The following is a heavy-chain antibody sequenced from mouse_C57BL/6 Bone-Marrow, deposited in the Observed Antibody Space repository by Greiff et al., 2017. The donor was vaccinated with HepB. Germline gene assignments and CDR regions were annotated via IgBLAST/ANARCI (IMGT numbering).Heavy chain of an antibody. D-gene: IGHD2-4*01. V-gene: IGHV1-5*01. CDR3: TNDYDYDCYVMDY. CDR2: IYPGNSDT. J-gene: IGHJ4*01. Sequence: EVQLQQSGTVLARPGASVKMSCKTSGYTFTSYWMHWVKQRPGQGLEWIGAIYPGNSDTSYNQKFKGKAKLTAVTSASTAYMELSSLTNEDSAVYYCTNDYDYDCYVMDYWGQGTAVTVSS. CDR1: GYTFTSYW.